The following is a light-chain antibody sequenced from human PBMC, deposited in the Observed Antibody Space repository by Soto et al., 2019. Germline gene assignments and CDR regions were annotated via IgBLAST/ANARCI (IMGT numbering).Light chain of an antibody. CDR3: QQSYSTPQT. J-gene: IGKJ3*01. CDR1: QSISNY. CDR2: AAS. Sequence: DIQMTQSPSSLSASVGDRVTITCRASQSISNYLNWYQQKPGKAPKLLVYAASSLQGGVPSRFSGSGSGTDFTLTISSLQPEDFATYYCQQSYSTPQTFGPGTNVDI. V-gene: IGKV1-39*01.